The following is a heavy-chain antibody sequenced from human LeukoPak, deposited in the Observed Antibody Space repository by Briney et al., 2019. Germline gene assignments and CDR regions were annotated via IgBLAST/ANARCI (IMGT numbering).Heavy chain of an antibody. J-gene: IGHJ6*03. V-gene: IGHV3-15*01. CDR3: TTAEATIYYYYYYYMDV. Sequence: PGGSLRLSCAASGFTFSNAWMSWVRQAPGKGLEWVGRIKSKTDGGTTDYAAPVKGRFTISRDDSKNTLYLQMNSLKTEDTAVYYCTTAEATIYYYYYYYMDVWGKGTTVTVSS. D-gene: IGHD5-12*01. CDR1: GFTFSNAW. CDR2: IKSKTDGGTT.